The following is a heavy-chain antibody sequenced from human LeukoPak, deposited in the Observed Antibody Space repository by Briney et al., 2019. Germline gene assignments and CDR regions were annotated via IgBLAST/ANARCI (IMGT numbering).Heavy chain of an antibody. CDR3: ARTTVGAHYYYYYMDV. J-gene: IGHJ6*03. Sequence: SGTLSLTCTVSGGSISSYYWSWIRQPPGKGLEWIGHIYYSGSTNYNPSLKSRVTISADTSRNQFSLKLSSVTASDTAVYYCARTTVGAHYYYYYMDVWGKGTTVTVSS. CDR2: IYYSGST. D-gene: IGHD1-26*01. V-gene: IGHV4-59*12. CDR1: GGSISSYY.